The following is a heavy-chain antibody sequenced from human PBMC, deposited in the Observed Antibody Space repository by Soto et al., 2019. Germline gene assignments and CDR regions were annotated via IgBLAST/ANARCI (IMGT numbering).Heavy chain of an antibody. D-gene: IGHD3-10*01. Sequence: ASVKVSCKASGYTFTGYYMHWVRQAPGQGLEWMGWINPNSGGTNYAQKFQGRVTMTRDTSISTAYMELSRLRSDDTAVYYCARSELWFGELLGFDYWGQGTLVTVSS. CDR1: GYTFTGYY. V-gene: IGHV1-2*02. CDR2: INPNSGGT. CDR3: ARSELWFGELLGFDY. J-gene: IGHJ4*02.